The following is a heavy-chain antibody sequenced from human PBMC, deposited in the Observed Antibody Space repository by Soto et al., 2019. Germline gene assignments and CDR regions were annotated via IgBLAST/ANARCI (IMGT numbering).Heavy chain of an antibody. V-gene: IGHV3-23*01. CDR1: GFTFSSYA. CDR3: AKFEVGGAHGTTAGSGLAFDI. D-gene: IGHD1-26*01. J-gene: IGHJ3*02. Sequence: GGSLRLSCAASGFTFSSYAMSWVRQAPGKGLEWVSAISGSGGSTYYADSVKGRFTISRDNSKNTLYLQMNSLRAEDTAVYYCAKFEVGGAHGTTAGSGLAFDIWGQGTMVTVSS. CDR2: ISGSGGST.